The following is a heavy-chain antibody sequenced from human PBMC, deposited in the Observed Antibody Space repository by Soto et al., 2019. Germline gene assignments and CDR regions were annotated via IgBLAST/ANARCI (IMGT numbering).Heavy chain of an antibody. CDR1: GFIFTRYS. CDR2: ISSTTNYI. Sequence: ETLRLSCAASGFIFTRYSMNWFRQAPGKGLEWVSSISSTTNYIYYGDSMKGRFTISRDNAKNSLYLEMNSLRAEDTAVYYCARESEDLTSNFDYWGQGTLVTVS. V-gene: IGHV3-21*06. CDR3: ARESEDLTSNFDY. J-gene: IGHJ4*02.